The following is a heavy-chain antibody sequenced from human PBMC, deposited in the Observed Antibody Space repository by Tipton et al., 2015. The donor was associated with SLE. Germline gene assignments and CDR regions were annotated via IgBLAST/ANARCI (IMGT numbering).Heavy chain of an antibody. Sequence: TLSLTCIVSGGSINSFDYHWAWVRQAPGMGLEWIGSVDYSGVTDYKASLESRVAISVDRSKNQFSLKLSSVTAADTAVYYCARRDDYGDRRALDYWGQGTLVTVSS. J-gene: IGHJ4*02. V-gene: IGHV4-39*07. CDR2: VDYSGVT. CDR3: ARRDDYGDRRALDY. CDR1: GGSINSFDYH. D-gene: IGHD4-17*01.